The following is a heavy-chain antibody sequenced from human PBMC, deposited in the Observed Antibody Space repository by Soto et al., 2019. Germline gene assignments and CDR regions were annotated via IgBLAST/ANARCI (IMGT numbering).Heavy chain of an antibody. CDR1: GFTFSSYA. V-gene: IGHV3-23*01. J-gene: IGHJ4*02. CDR3: ATGFGAQYYYGSGSPEFDY. CDR2: ISGSGGST. Sequence: EVQLLESGGGLVQPGGSLRLSCAASGFTFSSYAMSWVRQAPGKGLEWVSAISGSGGSTYYADSVKGRFTISRDNSKNTLYLQINSVRAEDTAVYYCATGFGAQYYYGSGSPEFDYWGQGTLVTVSS. D-gene: IGHD3-10*01.